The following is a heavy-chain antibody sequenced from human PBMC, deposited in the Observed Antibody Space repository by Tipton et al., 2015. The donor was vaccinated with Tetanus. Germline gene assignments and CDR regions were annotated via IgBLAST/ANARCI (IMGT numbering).Heavy chain of an antibody. CDR1: XXXLTSYX. Sequence: QLVQSGAEVKKPGAXXXXXXXXXXXXLTSYXMHWVRQAPGQGLEWMGIINPIGGSTSYAQKFQGRITMTRNNSISTAYKELSSLRSEDTAVYYCVRGPPPESDWNYLIDFWGQGTLVTVSS. CDR2: INPIGGST. V-gene: IGHV1-46*01. J-gene: IGHJ4*02. CDR3: VRGPPPESDWNYLIDF. D-gene: IGHD1-7*01.